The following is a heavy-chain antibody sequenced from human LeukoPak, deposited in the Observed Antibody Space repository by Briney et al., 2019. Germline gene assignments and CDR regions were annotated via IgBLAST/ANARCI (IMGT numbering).Heavy chain of an antibody. Sequence: SETLSLTCTVSGGSISSSSYYWGWIRQPPGKGLEWIGSIYYSGSTYYNPSLKSRVTISVDTSKNQFSLKLSSVTAADTAVYYCARDGSYCSAGSCYFDYWGQGTLVTVSS. J-gene: IGHJ4*02. D-gene: IGHD2-15*01. CDR3: ARDGSYCSAGSCYFDY. CDR1: GGSISSSSYY. V-gene: IGHV4-39*07. CDR2: IYYSGST.